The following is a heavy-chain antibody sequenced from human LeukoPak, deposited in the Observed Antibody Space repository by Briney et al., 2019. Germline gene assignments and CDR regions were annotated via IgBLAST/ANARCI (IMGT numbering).Heavy chain of an antibody. Sequence: SETLSLTCTVSGGSISSGSYYWSWIRQPAGKGLEWIGRIYTSGSTNYNPSLKSRVTISVDTSKNQFSLKLSSVTAADTAVYYCARRRWLQLEGFDYWGQGTLVTVSS. CDR1: GGSISSGSYY. CDR3: ARRRWLQLEGFDY. CDR2: IYTSGST. D-gene: IGHD5-24*01. J-gene: IGHJ4*02. V-gene: IGHV4-61*02.